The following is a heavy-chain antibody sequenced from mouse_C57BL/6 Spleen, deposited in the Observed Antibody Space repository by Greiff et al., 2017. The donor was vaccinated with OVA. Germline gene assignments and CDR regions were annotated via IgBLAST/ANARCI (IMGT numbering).Heavy chain of an antibody. V-gene: IGHV5-17*01. J-gene: IGHJ1*03. Sequence: EVKVVESGGGLVKPGGSLKLSCAASGFTFSDYGMHWVRQAPEKGLEWVAYISSGSSTIYYADTVKGRFTISRDNAKNTLFLQMTSLRSEDTAMYYCATYDYDGYFDVWGTGTTVTVSS. CDR3: ATYDYDGYFDV. D-gene: IGHD2-4*01. CDR1: GFTFSDYG. CDR2: ISSGSSTI.